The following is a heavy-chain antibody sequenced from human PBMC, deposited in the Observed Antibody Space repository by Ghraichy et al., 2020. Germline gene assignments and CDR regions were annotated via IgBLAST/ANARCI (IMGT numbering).Heavy chain of an antibody. CDR2: INPNSGGT. CDR1: GYTFTGYY. CDR3: ASPQNTGDDYFDY. D-gene: IGHD7-27*01. V-gene: IGHV1-2*02. J-gene: IGHJ4*02. Sequence: ASVKVSCKASGYTFTGYYMHWVRQAPGQGLEWMGWINPNSGGTNYAQKFQGRVTMTRDTSISTAYMELCRLRSDDTAVYYCASPQNTGDDYFDYWGQGTLVTVSS.